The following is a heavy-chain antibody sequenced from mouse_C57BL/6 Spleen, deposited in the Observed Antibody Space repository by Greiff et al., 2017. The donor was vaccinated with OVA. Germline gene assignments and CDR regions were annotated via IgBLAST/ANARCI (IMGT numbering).Heavy chain of an antibody. CDR2: IYPRDGST. CDR1: GYTFTSYD. Sequence: QVQLQQSGPELVKPGASVKLSCKASGYTFTSYDINWVKQRPGQGLEWIGWIYPRDGSTKYNEKFKGKATLTVDTSSSTAYMELHSLTSEDSAVYFCAKGDGYCAMEYWGKGTSVTVSS. D-gene: IGHD2-3*01. J-gene: IGHJ4*01. V-gene: IGHV1-85*01. CDR3: AKGDGYCAMEY.